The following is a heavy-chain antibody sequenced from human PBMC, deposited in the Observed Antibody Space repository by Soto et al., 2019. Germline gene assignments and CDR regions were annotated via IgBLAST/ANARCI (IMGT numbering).Heavy chain of an antibody. D-gene: IGHD3-22*01. CDR2: IIPIFGTA. Sequence: GASVKVSCKASGGTFSSYAISWVRQAPGQGLEWMGGIIPIFGTANYAQKFQGRVTITADESTSTAYMELSSLRSEDTAVYYCASIPRTTYYCDSSGYPFDYWGQGTLVTVSS. CDR3: ASIPRTTYYCDSSGYPFDY. V-gene: IGHV1-69*13. CDR1: GGTFSSYA. J-gene: IGHJ4*02.